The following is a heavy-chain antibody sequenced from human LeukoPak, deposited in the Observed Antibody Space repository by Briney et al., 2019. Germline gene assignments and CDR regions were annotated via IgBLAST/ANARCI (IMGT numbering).Heavy chain of an antibody. CDR3: AKDECSSTSCYTPRGYNWFDP. V-gene: IGHV3-23*01. D-gene: IGHD2-2*02. CDR1: GFTFSTYW. Sequence: GGSLRLSCAASGFTFSTYWMSWVRQAPGKGLEWVSAISGSGGSTYYADSVKGRFTISRDNSKNTLYLQMNSLRAEDTAVYYCAKDECSSTSCYTPRGYNWFDPWGQGTLVTVSS. CDR2: ISGSGGST. J-gene: IGHJ5*02.